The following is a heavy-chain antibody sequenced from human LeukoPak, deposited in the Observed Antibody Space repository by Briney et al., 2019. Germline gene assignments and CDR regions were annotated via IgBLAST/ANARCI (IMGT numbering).Heavy chain of an antibody. CDR1: GFTFSSSA. CDR2: IGGDDGST. D-gene: IGHD6-19*01. J-gene: IGHJ4*02. V-gene: IGHV3-23*01. Sequence: PGGSLRLSCAASGFTFSSSAMSWVRQAPGKGLEWVSAIGGDDGSTYYADSVKGRFTISRDNSKNSLYLQMNSLRAEDTAVYYCAKDRSGWYYFDYWGQGTLVTVSS. CDR3: AKDRSGWYYFDY.